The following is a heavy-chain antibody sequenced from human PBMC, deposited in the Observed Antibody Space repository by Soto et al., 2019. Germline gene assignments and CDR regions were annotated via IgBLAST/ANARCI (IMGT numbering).Heavy chain of an antibody. Sequence: SETLSLTCTVSGGSISSYYWGWFRRPQGRGLVCIGYIYYSGSTNYNPSLKSRVTISVDTSKNQFSLKLSSVTAADTAVYYCARQGVAATSYYYYGMDVWGQGTTVTVSS. CDR1: GGSISSYY. V-gene: IGHV4-59*08. CDR2: IYYSGST. CDR3: ARQGVAATSYYYYGMDV. D-gene: IGHD2-15*01. J-gene: IGHJ6*02.